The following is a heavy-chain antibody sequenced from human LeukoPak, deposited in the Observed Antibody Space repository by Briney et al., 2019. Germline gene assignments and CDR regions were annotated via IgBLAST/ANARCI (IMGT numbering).Heavy chain of an antibody. J-gene: IGHJ4*02. CDR1: GFTFSNYW. Sequence: GGSLRLSCAASGFTFSNYWMHRVRQAPGKGLVWVSRINSDGSSTTSADSVKGRFTITRDNAKNTLYLQMNSLRAEDTAVYYCAKGGATVIDYWGQGTLVTVSS. V-gene: IGHV3-74*01. CDR3: AKGGATVIDY. CDR2: INSDGSST. D-gene: IGHD4-17*01.